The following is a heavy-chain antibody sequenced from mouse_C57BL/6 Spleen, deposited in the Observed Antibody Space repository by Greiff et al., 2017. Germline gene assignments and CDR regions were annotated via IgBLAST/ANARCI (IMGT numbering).Heavy chain of an antibody. CDR1: GYTFTSSW. V-gene: IGHV1-74*01. Sequence: QVQLQQPGADLVKPGPSVKVSCKASGYTFTSSWMHWVKPRPGQGLEWIGRIHPSDSDTNYNPNFKGKATLAVDKSTSTPYIKFSSLTSEDSAVYYCERDDYDGDYLDYWGQGTTRTVSS. J-gene: IGHJ2*01. CDR2: IHPSDSDT. CDR3: ERDDYDGDYLDY. D-gene: IGHD2-4*01.